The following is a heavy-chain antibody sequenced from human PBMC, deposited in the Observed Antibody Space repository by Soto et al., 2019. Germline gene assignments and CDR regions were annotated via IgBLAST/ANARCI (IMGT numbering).Heavy chain of an antibody. D-gene: IGHD1-20*01. V-gene: IGHV5-10-1*01. CDR1: GYSFTSYW. Sequence: PGESLKIFCKGSGYSFTSYWISWVRQMPGKGLEWMGRIDPSDSYTNYSPSFQGHVTISADKSTSTAYLQWSSLKASDTAMYYCARSYNWNAPYYYYGMDVWGQGTTVTVSS. CDR3: ARSYNWNAPYYYYGMDV. CDR2: IDPSDSYT. J-gene: IGHJ6*02.